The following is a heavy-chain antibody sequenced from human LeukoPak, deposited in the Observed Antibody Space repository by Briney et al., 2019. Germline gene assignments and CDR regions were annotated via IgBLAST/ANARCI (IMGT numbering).Heavy chain of an antibody. Sequence: GGSLRLSCAASGFAFSSYWMLWVRQVPGKGLVWVSRINGDGTITTYADFAKGRFTISRGNTKNILYLEMNNLRAEDTGIYYCSRSQFDYWGQGVLVTVSS. CDR1: GFAFSSYW. CDR3: SRSQFDY. V-gene: IGHV3-74*03. J-gene: IGHJ4*02. CDR2: INGDGTIT.